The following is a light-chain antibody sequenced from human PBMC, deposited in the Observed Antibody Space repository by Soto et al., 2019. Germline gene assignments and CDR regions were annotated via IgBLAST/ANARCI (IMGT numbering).Light chain of an antibody. CDR3: QQRSNWPT. J-gene: IGKJ4*01. Sequence: EIVLTQSPATLSLSPGERATLSCRASQSVSSYLAWYQQKPGQAPRLLIYDASNRATGIPARFSGSGSGTDFTLTTCSLEPEDFAVYYCQQRSNWPTFGGGTKVEIK. V-gene: IGKV3-11*01. CDR1: QSVSSY. CDR2: DAS.